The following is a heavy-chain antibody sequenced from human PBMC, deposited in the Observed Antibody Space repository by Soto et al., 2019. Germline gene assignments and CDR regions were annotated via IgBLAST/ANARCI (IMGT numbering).Heavy chain of an antibody. D-gene: IGHD6-13*01. CDR3: ARQLSIAAAGLGYYYGMDV. J-gene: IGHJ6*02. V-gene: IGHV5-51*01. Sequence: PGESLKISCKGSGYSFTSYWIGWVRQMPGKGLKWMGIIYPGDSDTRYSPSFQGQVTISADKSISTAYLQWSSLKASDTAMYYCARQLSIAAAGLGYYYGMDVWGQGTTVTVSS. CDR1: GYSFTSYW. CDR2: IYPGDSDT.